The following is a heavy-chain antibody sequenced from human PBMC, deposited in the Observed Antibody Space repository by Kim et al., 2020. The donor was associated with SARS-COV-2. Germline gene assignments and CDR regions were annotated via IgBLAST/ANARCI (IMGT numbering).Heavy chain of an antibody. CDR1: GFTFSSYG. Sequence: GGSLRLSCAASGFTFSSYGMHWVRQAPGKGLEWVAVISYDGSNKYYADSVKGRFTISRDNSKNTLYLQMNSLRAEDTAVYYCAKDLIVGATHDAFDIWGQGTMVTVSS. CDR3: AKDLIVGATHDAFDI. J-gene: IGHJ3*02. CDR2: ISYDGSNK. D-gene: IGHD1-26*01. V-gene: IGHV3-30*18.